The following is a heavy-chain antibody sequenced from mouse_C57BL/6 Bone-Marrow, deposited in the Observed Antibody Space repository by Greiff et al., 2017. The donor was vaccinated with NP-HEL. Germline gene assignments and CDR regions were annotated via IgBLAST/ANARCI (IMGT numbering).Heavy chain of an antibody. CDR1: GFTFSSYA. CDR3: ARAGMDY. Sequence: EVQRVESGGGLVKPGGSLKLSCAASGFTFSSYAMSWVRQTPDKRLEWVATISDGGSYTYYPDNVKGRFTISRDNAKNNLYLQMSHLKSEDTAMYYCARAGMDYWGQGTTLTVSS. D-gene: IGHD4-1*01. V-gene: IGHV5-4*01. J-gene: IGHJ2*01. CDR2: ISDGGSYT.